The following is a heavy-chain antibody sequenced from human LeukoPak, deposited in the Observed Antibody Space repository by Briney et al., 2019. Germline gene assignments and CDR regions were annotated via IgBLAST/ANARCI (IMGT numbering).Heavy chain of an antibody. CDR3: ARLIAARRPDFDY. J-gene: IGHJ4*02. Sequence: PSETLSLTCTVSGGSISSSSYYWGWIRQPPGKGLEWIGSIYYSGSTYYNPSLKSRVTISVDTSKNQFSLKLSSVTAADTAVYYCARLIAARRPDFDYWGQGTPVTVSS. V-gene: IGHV4-39*01. D-gene: IGHD6-6*01. CDR1: GGSISSSSYY. CDR2: IYYSGST.